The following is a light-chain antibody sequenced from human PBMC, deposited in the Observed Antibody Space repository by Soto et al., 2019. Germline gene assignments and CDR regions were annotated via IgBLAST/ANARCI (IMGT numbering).Light chain of an antibody. J-gene: IGKJ2*01. CDR1: QTVTSNF. CDR3: HQYDNTPQT. V-gene: IGKV3-20*01. CDR2: GAS. Sequence: EMVLTQSPDTLSVSPGERAILSCRASQTVTSNFLAWYQQRPGQAPRLLIYGASSRAAGIPDRFSGSGSGTDFSLTISRLEPEDFAVYYCHQYDNTPQTFGQGTKV.